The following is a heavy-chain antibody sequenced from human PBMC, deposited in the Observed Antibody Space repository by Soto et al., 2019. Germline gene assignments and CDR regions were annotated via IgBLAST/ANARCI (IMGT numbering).Heavy chain of an antibody. CDR3: ATSTSFWSGYYTDYYYYGMDV. V-gene: IGHV3-23*01. CDR1: GFTFSSYA. Sequence: GGSLRLSCAASGFTFSSYAMSWVRQAPGKGLEWVSAISGSGGSTYYADSVKGRFTISRDNSKNTLYLQMNSLRAEDTAVYYCATSTSFWSGYYTDYYYYGMDVWGQGTTVTVSS. CDR2: ISGSGGST. J-gene: IGHJ6*02. D-gene: IGHD3-3*01.